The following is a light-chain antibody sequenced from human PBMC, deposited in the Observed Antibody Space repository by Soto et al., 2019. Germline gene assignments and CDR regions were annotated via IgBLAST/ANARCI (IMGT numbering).Light chain of an antibody. CDR1: SSDIGDYNF. CDR3: SSYTSSNTPYV. J-gene: IGLJ1*01. Sequence: QSALTQPASVSGSPGQSITISCTGSSSDIGDYNFVSWYQYHPGIAPKLMIYGVTNRPSGVSHRFSGSKSGNTASLTISGLQIEDAADYYCSSYTSSNTPYVFGSGTKLTVL. V-gene: IGLV2-14*03. CDR2: GVT.